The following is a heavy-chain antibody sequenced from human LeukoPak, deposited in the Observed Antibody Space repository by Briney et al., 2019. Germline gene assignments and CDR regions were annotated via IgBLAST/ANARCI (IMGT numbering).Heavy chain of an antibody. CDR2: ITASGRST. V-gene: IGHV3-11*01. J-gene: IGHJ4*02. Sequence: GGSLRLSCAASGFSLSDYQMSWVRQAPGKGLEWISYITASGRSTNYADSVKGRFTISRDNAKNSVVNSLRAEDTAVYYCTGERRGSYYAFESWGQGTLVSVSS. CDR1: GFSLSDYQ. D-gene: IGHD3-16*01. CDR3: TGERRGSYYAFES.